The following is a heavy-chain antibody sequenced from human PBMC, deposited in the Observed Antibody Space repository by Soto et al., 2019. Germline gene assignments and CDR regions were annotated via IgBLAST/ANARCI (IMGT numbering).Heavy chain of an antibody. Sequence: ASVKVSCKASGYTFTSYGISWVRQAPGQGLEWMGWISAYNGNTNYAQKLQGRVTTTTDTSTSTAYMELRSLRSDDTAVYYCARLGYYYGSGSYYNPRDYYYYGMDVWGQGTTVTVSS. CDR3: ARLGYYYGSGSYYNPRDYYYYGMDV. D-gene: IGHD3-10*01. CDR1: GYTFTSYG. CDR2: ISAYNGNT. J-gene: IGHJ6*02. V-gene: IGHV1-18*01.